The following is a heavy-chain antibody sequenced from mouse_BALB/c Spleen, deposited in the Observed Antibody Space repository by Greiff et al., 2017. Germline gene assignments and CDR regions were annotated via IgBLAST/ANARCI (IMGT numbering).Heavy chain of an antibody. CDR2: ISSGGGST. D-gene: IGHD4-1*01. CDR1: GFAFSSYD. V-gene: IGHV5-12-1*01. CDR3: ARHWDDYAMDY. J-gene: IGHJ4*01. Sequence: EVKLEESGGGLVKPGGSLKLSCAASGFAFSSYDMSWVRQTPEKRLEWVAYISSGGGSTYYPDTVKGRFTISRDNAKNTLYLQMSSLKSEDTAMYYCARHWDDYAMDYWGQGTSVTVSS.